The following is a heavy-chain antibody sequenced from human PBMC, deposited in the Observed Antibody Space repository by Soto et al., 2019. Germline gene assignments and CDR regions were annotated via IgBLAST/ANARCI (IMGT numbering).Heavy chain of an antibody. V-gene: IGHV3-23*01. CDR2: ISGSGGST. D-gene: IGHD4-17*01. Sequence: VGSLRLSCAASGFTFSSYAMSWVRQAPGKGLEWVSAISGSGGSTYYADSVKGRFTISRDNSKNTLYLQMNSLRAEDTAVYYCAKGATVTSKGYYYYMDVWGKGTTVTVSS. CDR3: AKGATVTSKGYYYYMDV. CDR1: GFTFSSYA. J-gene: IGHJ6*03.